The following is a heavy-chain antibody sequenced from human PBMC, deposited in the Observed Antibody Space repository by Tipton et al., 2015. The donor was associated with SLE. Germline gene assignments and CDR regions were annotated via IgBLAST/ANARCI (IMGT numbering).Heavy chain of an antibody. CDR3: AKDFGYKDLDY. D-gene: IGHD1-1*01. CDR1: GFTFSSYG. J-gene: IGHJ4*02. CDR2: ISGSGGST. V-gene: IGHV3-23*01. Sequence: SLRLSCPASGFTFSSYGMHWVRQAPGKGLEWVSAISGSGGSTYYADSVKGRFTISRDNSKNTLYLQMNSLRAEDTAVYYCAKDFGYKDLDYWGQGTLVTVSS.